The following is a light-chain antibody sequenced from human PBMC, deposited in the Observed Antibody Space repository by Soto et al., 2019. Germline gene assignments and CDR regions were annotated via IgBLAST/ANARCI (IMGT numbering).Light chain of an antibody. J-gene: IGKJ5*01. V-gene: IGKV1-9*01. CDR1: QGIGSY. Sequence: DIQLTQSPSFLSASVGDRVTITCRASQGIGSYLALYQQKPGKAPKLLIYTASTLQSGVPSRFSGSGSGAEFTLTIISLQPEDFATYYCQQFNDYPITFGHGTRLEIK. CDR2: TAS. CDR3: QQFNDYPIT.